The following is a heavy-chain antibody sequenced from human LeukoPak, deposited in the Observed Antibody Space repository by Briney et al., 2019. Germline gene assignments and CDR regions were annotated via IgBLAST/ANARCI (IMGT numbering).Heavy chain of an antibody. D-gene: IGHD1-26*01. J-gene: IGHJ4*02. Sequence: GGSLRLSCSPSGFTFSAYGMHWVRQAPGNGLEWVAFIRYDGSNKYYADSVKGRFTISRDNSKNTLYLQMNSLRAEDTAVYYCAKGRNIVGATTGINVYEDYWGQGTLVTVSS. V-gene: IGHV3-30*02. CDR3: AKGRNIVGATTGINVYEDY. CDR1: GFTFSAYG. CDR2: IRYDGSNK.